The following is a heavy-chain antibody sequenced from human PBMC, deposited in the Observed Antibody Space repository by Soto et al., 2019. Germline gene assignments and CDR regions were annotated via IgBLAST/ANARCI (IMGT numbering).Heavy chain of an antibody. D-gene: IGHD6-19*01. CDR2: INHSGVT. CDR1: GGSFSGYY. J-gene: IGHJ6*02. CDR3: ARFSGSYYYAMDV. Sequence: SETLSLTCAVYGGSFSGYYLSWIRQPPGKGLEWIGEINHSGVTNYKPSLKRRVTISVDTSKNQFSLQLKSVTAADTALYYCARFSGSYYYAMDVWGQGSTVTV. V-gene: IGHV4-34*01.